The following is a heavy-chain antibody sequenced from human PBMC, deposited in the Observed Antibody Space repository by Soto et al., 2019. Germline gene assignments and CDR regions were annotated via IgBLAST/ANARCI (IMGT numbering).Heavy chain of an antibody. D-gene: IGHD1-20*01. V-gene: IGHV4-4*02. J-gene: IGHJ5*02. Sequence: TSETLSLTCTVSGASISSSNWWSWVRQPPGKGLEWIGEVYHSGSTKYNPSLKSRVTMSVDKSKNQLTLNLSSVTAADTAVYFCASSNNYNWFDPWGQGTLVTVSS. CDR3: ASSNNYNWFDP. CDR1: GASISSSNW. CDR2: VYHSGST.